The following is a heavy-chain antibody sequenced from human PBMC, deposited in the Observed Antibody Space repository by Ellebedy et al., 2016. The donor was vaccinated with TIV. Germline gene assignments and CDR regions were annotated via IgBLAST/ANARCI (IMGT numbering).Heavy chain of an antibody. J-gene: IGHJ5*02. CDR1: GFTFSNYD. D-gene: IGHD3-10*01. V-gene: IGHV3-13*01. CDR2: IGTAGDT. CDR3: ARGRYGP. Sequence: GESLKISCAASGFTFSNYDMHWVRQATEKGLEWVSGIGTAGDTYYPRSVKGRFTISRENAKKSLFLQMNSLRDGDTAVYYCARGRYGPWGQGTLVTVSS.